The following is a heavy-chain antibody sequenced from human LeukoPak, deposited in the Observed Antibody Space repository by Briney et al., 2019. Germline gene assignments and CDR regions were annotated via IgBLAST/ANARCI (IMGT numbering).Heavy chain of an antibody. V-gene: IGHV3-30*18. CDR2: ISYDGSNK. CDR1: GFTFSSYG. D-gene: IGHD1-14*01. J-gene: IGHJ4*02. CDR3: AKDTTTGPAEYYFDY. Sequence: GRSLRLSCAASGFTFSSYGMHWVRQAPGKGLEWVAVISYDGSNKYYADSVKGRFTISRDNSKNTLYLQMNSLRAEDTAVYYCAKDTTTGPAEYYFDYWGQGTLVTVSS.